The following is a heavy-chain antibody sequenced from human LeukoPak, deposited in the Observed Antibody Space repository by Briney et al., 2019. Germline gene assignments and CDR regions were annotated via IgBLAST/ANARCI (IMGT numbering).Heavy chain of an antibody. CDR2: ISWDSGII. J-gene: IGHJ4*02. CDR3: AKAWQWLGAFDY. D-gene: IGHD6-19*01. CDR1: GFTFDDYA. V-gene: IGHV3-9*01. Sequence: GGSLRLSCAASGFTFDDYAMHWVRQAPGKGLEWVSSISWDSGIIRYADSIKGRFTISRDNAKNSLYLQMNSLRAEDTALYFCAKAWQWLGAFDYWGQGTPVTVSS.